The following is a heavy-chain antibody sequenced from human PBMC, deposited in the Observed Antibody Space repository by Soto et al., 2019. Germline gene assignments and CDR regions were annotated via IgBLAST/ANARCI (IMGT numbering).Heavy chain of an antibody. J-gene: IGHJ6*02. CDR3: ARDGFYAGSGRYSYAYSPPRYSAMDV. CDR2: IRAYNDDT. D-gene: IGHD5-18*01. Sequence: QVQLVQSGTEVKKPGASVKVSCKTSGYTFTNYGISWVRQAPGQGLEWMGWIRAYNDDTKYAQKLQGRVTMNTDTSTSTAYMELSSLRSDDTAIYYCARDGFYAGSGRYSYAYSPPRYSAMDVWGQGTTVIVSS. V-gene: IGHV1-18*01. CDR1: GYTFTNYG.